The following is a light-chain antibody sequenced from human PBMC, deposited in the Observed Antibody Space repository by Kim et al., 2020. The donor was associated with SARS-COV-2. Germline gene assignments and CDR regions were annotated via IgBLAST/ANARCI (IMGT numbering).Light chain of an antibody. Sequence: PGERAPRSFWASQSVSTYLAWYQQKPGQAPRLLIYDASNRATGVPARFSGSGSGTDFTLTISSLQSEDFAVYYCQQRSNWPPALTFGGGTKVDIK. CDR2: DAS. CDR1: QSVSTY. CDR3: QQRSNWPPALT. J-gene: IGKJ4*01. V-gene: IGKV3-11*01.